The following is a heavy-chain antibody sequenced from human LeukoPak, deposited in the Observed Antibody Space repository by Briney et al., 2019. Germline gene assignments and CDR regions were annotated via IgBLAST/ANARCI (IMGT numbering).Heavy chain of an antibody. D-gene: IGHD6-25*01. V-gene: IGHV1-18*01. CDR3: ARVRNSGFRYVDS. CDR2: ISGYNGNT. J-gene: IGHJ4*02. Sequence: ASVKVSCKASGYTFTSSGISWVRQAPGQGLEWMGWISGYNGNTNYAQKLQGRVTMTTDTSTSTAYMDLRSLRSDDTAVYYCARVRNSGFRYVDSWGQGTLVTVSS. CDR1: GYTFTSSG.